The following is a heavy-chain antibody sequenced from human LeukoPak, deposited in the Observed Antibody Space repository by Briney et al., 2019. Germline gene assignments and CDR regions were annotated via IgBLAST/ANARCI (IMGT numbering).Heavy chain of an antibody. J-gene: IGHJ4*02. Sequence: PGGSLRLSCAASGFTFSNAWMNWVRQAPGKGLEWVSSISSSSSYIYYADSVKGRFTISRDNSKNTLHLQMSSLRAEDTAGYYCAKDYRGSGEVGETGPLDYWGQGTLVTVSS. CDR2: ISSSSSYI. D-gene: IGHD1-14*01. V-gene: IGHV3-21*04. CDR1: GFTFSNAW. CDR3: AKDYRGSGEVGETGPLDY.